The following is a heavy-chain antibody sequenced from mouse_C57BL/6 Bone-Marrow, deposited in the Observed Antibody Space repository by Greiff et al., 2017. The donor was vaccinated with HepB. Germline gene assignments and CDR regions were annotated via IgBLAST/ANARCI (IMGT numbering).Heavy chain of an antibody. CDR2: IDPENGDT. D-gene: IGHD1-1*01. J-gene: IGHJ2*01. CDR3: TTLFITTVVASGY. V-gene: IGHV14-4*01. CDR1: GFNIKDDY. Sequence: VQLQQSGAELVRPGASVKLSCTASGFNIKDDYMHWVKQRPEQGLEWIGWIDPENGDTEYASKFQGKATITADTSSNTAYLQLSSLTSEDTAVYYCTTLFITTVVASGYCGQGTTLTVSS.